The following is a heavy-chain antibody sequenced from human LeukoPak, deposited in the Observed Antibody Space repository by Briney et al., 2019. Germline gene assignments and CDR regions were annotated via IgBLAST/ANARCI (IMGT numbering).Heavy chain of an antibody. J-gene: IGHJ4*02. CDR1: GRSHSNYY. D-gene: IGHD5-12*01. CDR3: ARDGPRSGYDLGHFDN. CDR2: FYYNWCT. V-gene: IGHV4-59*12. Sequence: SETLSLTCSLSGRSHSNYYERWIRQPPGKGLEWLGYFYYNWCTNYNPALKSRITMSVDTPKDQISFTLSSLTARDNACLLLARDGPRSGYDLGHFDNLGQGTLVTASS.